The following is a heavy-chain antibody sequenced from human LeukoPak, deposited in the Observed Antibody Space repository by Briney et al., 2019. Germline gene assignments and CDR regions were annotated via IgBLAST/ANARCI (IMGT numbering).Heavy chain of an antibody. J-gene: IGHJ4*02. CDR2: IYYSGST. CDR1: GGSISSGDYY. CDR3: AREPDYDILTGYLIHDAYPVSN. D-gene: IGHD3-9*01. Sequence: SSQTLSLTCTVSGGSISSGDYYWSWIRQPPGKGLEWIGYIYYSGSTYYNPSLKSRVTISVDTSKNQFSLKLSSVAAADTAVYYCAREPDYDILTGYLIHDAYPVSNWGQGTLVTVPS. V-gene: IGHV4-30-4*08.